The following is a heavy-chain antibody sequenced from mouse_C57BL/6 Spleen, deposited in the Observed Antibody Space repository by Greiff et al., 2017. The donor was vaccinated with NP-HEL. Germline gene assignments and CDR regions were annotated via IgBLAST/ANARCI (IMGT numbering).Heavy chain of an antibody. V-gene: IGHV1-82*01. CDR1: GYAFSSSW. CDR3: ARMGATSGNYFGAY. CDR2: IYPGDGDT. Sequence: QVQLQQSGPELVKPGASVKISCKASGYAFSSSWMNWVKQRPGKGLEWIGRIYPGDGDTNYNGKFKGKATLTADKSSSTAYMQLSSLTSEDSAVYVCARMGATSGNYFGAYWGQGTLVTVSA. J-gene: IGHJ3*01. D-gene: IGHD2-1*01.